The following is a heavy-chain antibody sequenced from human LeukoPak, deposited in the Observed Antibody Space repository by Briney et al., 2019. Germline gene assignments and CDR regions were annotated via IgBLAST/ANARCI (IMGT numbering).Heavy chain of an antibody. CDR2: ISGSGGST. Sequence: GGSLRLSCAASGFTFSSYAMSWVRQAPGKGLEWVSAISGSGGSTYYADSVKGRFTTSRDNSKNTLYLQMNSLRAEDTAVYYCAKDLQQQLVHDYWGQGTLVTVSS. D-gene: IGHD6-13*01. J-gene: IGHJ4*02. CDR1: GFTFSSYA. CDR3: AKDLQQQLVHDY. V-gene: IGHV3-23*01.